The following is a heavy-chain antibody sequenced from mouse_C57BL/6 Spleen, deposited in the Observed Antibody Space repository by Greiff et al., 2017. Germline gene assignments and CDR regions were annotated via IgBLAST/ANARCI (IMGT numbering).Heavy chain of an antibody. D-gene: IGHD2-4*01. J-gene: IGHJ1*03. CDR2: IWSGGST. V-gene: IGHV2-2*01. CDR1: GFSLTRSG. Sequence: VQLKQSGPGLVQPSQCLSITCTASGFSLTRSGVPWVRQFPGQGLEWLGVIWSGGSTANNAAFISRVSISKDNSKSQVYIKMNSLQADDTAIYYCASLYDYDWYFDVWGTGTTVTVSS. CDR3: ASLYDYDWYFDV.